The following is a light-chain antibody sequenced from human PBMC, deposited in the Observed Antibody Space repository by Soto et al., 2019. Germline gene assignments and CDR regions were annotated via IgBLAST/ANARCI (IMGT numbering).Light chain of an antibody. J-gene: IGKJ4*01. CDR2: GAS. Sequence: EIVMTQSPVTLSVSPGERATLSCRASQSVTNSYLAWYQQKPGQAPRLPIFGASTRATGIPARFSGSGSGTEFTLTISSLQSEDFAVYYCQQYNNWPLFGGGTKVDIK. V-gene: IGKV3-15*01. CDR3: QQYNNWPL. CDR1: QSVTNSY.